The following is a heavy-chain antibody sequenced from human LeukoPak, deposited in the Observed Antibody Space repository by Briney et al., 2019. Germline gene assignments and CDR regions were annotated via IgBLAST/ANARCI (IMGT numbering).Heavy chain of an antibody. CDR1: GFTFSTYW. Sequence: PGGSLRLSRAASGFTFSTYWMHWVRQTPGKALVWVSRISSDGSSTAYADSVKGRFTISRDNAKNTLYLQMNSPRVEDTAMYYCARGYYYDSSGYYPYFDYWGQGTLVTVSS. V-gene: IGHV3-74*01. D-gene: IGHD3-22*01. CDR2: ISSDGSST. J-gene: IGHJ4*02. CDR3: ARGYYYDSSGYYPYFDY.